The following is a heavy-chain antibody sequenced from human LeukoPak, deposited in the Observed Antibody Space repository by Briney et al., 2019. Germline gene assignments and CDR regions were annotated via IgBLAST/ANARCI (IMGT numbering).Heavy chain of an antibody. CDR3: ARRGITGKFDP. J-gene: IGHJ5*02. CDR1: GGSISSYY. CDR2: IYSSGST. D-gene: IGHD1-20*01. Sequence: PSETLSLTCTVSGGSISSYYWSWIRQPPGKGLEWIGYIYSSGSTNYNPSLKSRVTISVDTSKNQFSLKLGSVTAADTAVYYCARRGITGKFDPWGQGTLVTVSS. V-gene: IGHV4-4*09.